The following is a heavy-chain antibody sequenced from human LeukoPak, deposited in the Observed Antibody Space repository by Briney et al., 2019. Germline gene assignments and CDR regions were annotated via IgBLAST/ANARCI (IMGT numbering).Heavy chain of an antibody. CDR1: GFTFSSYA. D-gene: IGHD3-22*01. Sequence: PGGSLRLSCAASGFTFSSYAMHWVRQAPGKGLEWVAVISYDGSNKYYADSVKGRFTISRDNSENTLYLQMNSLRAEDTAVYYCARGQGIGYYYDSSGIGYFDYWGQGTLVTVSS. CDR3: ARGQGIGYYYDSSGIGYFDY. V-gene: IGHV3-30-3*01. J-gene: IGHJ4*02. CDR2: ISYDGSNK.